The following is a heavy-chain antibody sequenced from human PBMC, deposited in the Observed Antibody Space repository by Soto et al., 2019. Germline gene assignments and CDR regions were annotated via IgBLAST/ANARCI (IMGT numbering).Heavy chain of an antibody. J-gene: IGHJ6*02. CDR3: ASVPVLATYYYYYGMDV. CDR2: IYHSGST. D-gene: IGHD3-3*02. CDR1: GGSISSSNW. V-gene: IGHV4-4*02. Sequence: QVQLQESGPGLVKPSGTLSLTCAVSGGSISSSNWWSWVRQPPGKGLEWIGEIYHSGSTNYNPSLKSRVTISVDKSKNQFSLKLSSVTAADTAVYYCASVPVLATYYYYYGMDVWGQGTTVTVSS.